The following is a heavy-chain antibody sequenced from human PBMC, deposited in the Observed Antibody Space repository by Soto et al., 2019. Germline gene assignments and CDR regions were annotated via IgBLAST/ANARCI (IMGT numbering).Heavy chain of an antibody. CDR3: ARQYYFGSASYYKRPFDF. J-gene: IGHJ4*02. D-gene: IGHD3-10*01. V-gene: IGHV4-39*01. CDR2: IYYSGNT. CDR1: GGSISSSSYY. Sequence: PSETLSLTCTVSGGSISSSSYYWGWIRQPPGKGLEWIGSIYYSGNTYYNPSLKSRVTISVDTAKNQFSLKLSSVTAADTAVYYCARQYYFGSASYYKRPFDFWVQGTLVT.